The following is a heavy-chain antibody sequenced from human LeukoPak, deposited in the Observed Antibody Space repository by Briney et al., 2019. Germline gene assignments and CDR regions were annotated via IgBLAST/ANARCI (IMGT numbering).Heavy chain of an antibody. CDR3: AHGSMYQLDY. J-gene: IGHJ4*02. Sequence: GGSLRLSCAASGFTFSSYEMNWVRQAPGKGLEWVSGILGGAGSTYYADSVKGRFTTSRDNSKNTMYLQMNSLRAEDTAVYYCAHGSMYQLDYWGQGTLVTVSS. CDR2: ILGGAGST. CDR1: GFTFSSYE. V-gene: IGHV3-23*01. D-gene: IGHD2-2*01.